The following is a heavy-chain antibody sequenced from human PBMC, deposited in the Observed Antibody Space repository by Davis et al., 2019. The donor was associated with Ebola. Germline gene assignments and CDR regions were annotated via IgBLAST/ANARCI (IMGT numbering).Heavy chain of an antibody. CDR2: INHSGST. V-gene: IGHV4-34*01. D-gene: IGHD3-3*01. Sequence: PSETLSLTCAVYGGSFSGYYWSWIRQPPGKGLEWIGEINHSGSTNYNPSLKSRVTISVDTSKNQFSLKLSSVTAADTAVYYCAREDYDFWSGYSLNYWGQGTLVTVSS. CDR3: AREDYDFWSGYSLNY. CDR1: GGSFSGYY. J-gene: IGHJ4*02.